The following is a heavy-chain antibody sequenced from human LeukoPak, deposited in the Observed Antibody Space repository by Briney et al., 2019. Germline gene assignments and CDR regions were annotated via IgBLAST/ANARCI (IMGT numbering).Heavy chain of an antibody. Sequence: PGASLRLSCAASGFTFSSYAMSWVRQAPGKGLEWVSSISSSSSYIYYADSVKGRFTISRDNAKNSLYLQMNSLRAEDTAVYYCAREQRYGDQDYWGQGTLVTVSS. J-gene: IGHJ4*02. CDR3: AREQRYGDQDY. D-gene: IGHD4-17*01. CDR1: GFTFSSYA. V-gene: IGHV3-21*01. CDR2: ISSSSSYI.